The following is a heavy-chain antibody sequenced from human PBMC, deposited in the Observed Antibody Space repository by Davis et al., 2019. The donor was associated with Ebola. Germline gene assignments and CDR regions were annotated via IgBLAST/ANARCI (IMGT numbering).Heavy chain of an antibody. CDR1: GGFISSSNW. CDR3: ARGGTDYSGSGNDYNSIDYFEY. D-gene: IGHD3-10*01. J-gene: IGHJ4*02. V-gene: IGHV4-4*02. Sequence: MPSETLSLTCAVSGGFISSSNWWSRVRHPPGKVLEWIGEIYHSGSTNYNQSLKSRVTISVDKSKNQFSLKLSSVTAADTAVYYCARGGTDYSGSGNDYNSIDYFEYWGQGTLVTASS. CDR2: IYHSGST.